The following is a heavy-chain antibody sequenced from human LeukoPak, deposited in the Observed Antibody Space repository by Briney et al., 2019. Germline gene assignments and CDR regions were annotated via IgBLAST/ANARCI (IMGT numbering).Heavy chain of an antibody. CDR3: ARRSSSAWVFDY. V-gene: IGHV4-39*01. D-gene: IGHD6-19*01. CDR1: GGSINSSSYY. J-gene: IGHJ4*02. CDR2: IYYSGST. Sequence: SETLSLTCTVSGGSINSSSYYWGWVRQPPGKGLEWIGSIYYSGSTYYKPSLKSRVTISVDMSKNQFSLRLTSVTAADTAVYYCARRSSSAWVFDYWGQGTLVTVSS.